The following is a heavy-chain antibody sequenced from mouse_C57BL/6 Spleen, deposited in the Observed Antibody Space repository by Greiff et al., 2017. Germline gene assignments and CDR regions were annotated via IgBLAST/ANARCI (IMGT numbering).Heavy chain of an antibody. CDR1: GYAFSSSR. V-gene: IGHV1-82*01. D-gene: IGHD4-1*01. Sequence: QVQLQQSGPELVKPGASVKISCKASGYAFSSSRMNWVKQRPGKGLEWIGRIYPGDGDTNYNGKFKGKATLTADKSSSTAYMQLSSLTSEDSAVXCCERDWDWDYWGQGTTVTVS. CDR3: ERDWDWDY. CDR2: IYPGDGDT. J-gene: IGHJ2*01.